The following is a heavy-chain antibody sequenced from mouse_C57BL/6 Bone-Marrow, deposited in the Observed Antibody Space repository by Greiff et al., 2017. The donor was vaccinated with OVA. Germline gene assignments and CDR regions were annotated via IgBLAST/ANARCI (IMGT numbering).Heavy chain of an antibody. J-gene: IGHJ3*01. V-gene: IGHV3-6*01. CDR1: GYSITSGYY. CDR2: ISYDGSN. CDR3: ARDQDYWFAY. Sequence: EVQLVESGPGLVKPSQSLSLTCSVTGYSITSGYYWNWIRQFPGNKLEWMGYISYDGSNNYNPSLKNRISITRDTSKNQFFLKLNSVTTEDTATYYCARDQDYWFAYWGQGTLVTVSA. D-gene: IGHD2-4*01.